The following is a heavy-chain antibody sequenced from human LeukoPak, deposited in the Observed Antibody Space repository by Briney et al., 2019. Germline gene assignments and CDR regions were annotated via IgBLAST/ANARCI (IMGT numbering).Heavy chain of an antibody. CDR3: ARHPMVRGVRILDWFDP. V-gene: IGHV4-39*01. Sequence: SETLSLTCTVSGGSISSSSYYWGWIRQPPGKGLEWIGEINHSGSTNYNPSLKSRVTISVDTSKNQFSLKLSSVTAADTAVYYCARHPMVRGVRILDWFDPWGQGTLVTVSS. CDR2: INHSGST. D-gene: IGHD3-10*01. J-gene: IGHJ5*02. CDR1: GGSISSSSYY.